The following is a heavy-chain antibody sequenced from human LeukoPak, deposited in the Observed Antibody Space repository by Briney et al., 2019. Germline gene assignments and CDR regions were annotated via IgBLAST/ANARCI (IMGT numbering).Heavy chain of an antibody. CDR3: ARSCTNGVCPLDD. V-gene: IGHV1-8*03. CDR1: GYTFTSYD. J-gene: IGHJ4*02. CDR2: MNPNSGNT. D-gene: IGHD2-8*01. Sequence: ASVKVSCKASGYTFTSYDINWVRQATGQGLEWMGWMNPNSGNTGYAQKFQGRVTITRNTSISTAYMEPSSLRSEDTAVYYCARSCTNGVCPLDDWGQGTLVTVSS.